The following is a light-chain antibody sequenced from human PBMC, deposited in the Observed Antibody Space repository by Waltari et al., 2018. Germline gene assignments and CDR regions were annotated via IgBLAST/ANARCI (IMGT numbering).Light chain of an antibody. CDR2: EGT. CDR3: CSYVSNTYV. Sequence: QSALPQPASVSGSPGQSLTISCPGPTSDVWPYHLVSWYQQHPGKAPNLIIFEGTKRPSGVSNRFFASKSGNTASLTISGLQADDEADYHCCSYVSNTYVFGTGTKVTVL. J-gene: IGLJ1*01. V-gene: IGLV2-23*01. CDR1: TSDVWPYHL.